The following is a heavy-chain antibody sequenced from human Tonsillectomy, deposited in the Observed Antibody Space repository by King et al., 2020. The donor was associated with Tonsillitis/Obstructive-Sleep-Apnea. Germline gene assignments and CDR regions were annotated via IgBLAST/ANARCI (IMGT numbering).Heavy chain of an antibody. J-gene: IGHJ4*02. V-gene: IGHV3-23*04. Sequence: VQLVESGGGLVQPGGSLRLSCEASGFTFSSYAMSWVRQAPGKGLEWVSSITGSGKRTHYADYVKGRFAISRDNSKNTLYLQTIGLRAEDTAVYYCAKEQGSSRYYFDYWGQGTLVTVSS. CDR2: ITGSGKRT. CDR1: GFTFSSYA. D-gene: IGHD6-13*01. CDR3: AKEQGSSRYYFDY.